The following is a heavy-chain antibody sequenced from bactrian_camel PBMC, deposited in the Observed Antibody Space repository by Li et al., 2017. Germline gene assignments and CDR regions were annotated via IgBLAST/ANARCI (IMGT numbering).Heavy chain of an antibody. V-gene: IGHV3S55*01. J-gene: IGHJ4*01. CDR2: IDIDGAI. Sequence: HVQLVESGGGSVQAGGSLRLSCSASGYTHDRYGMAWFRQAPGKEREEVAAIDIDGAIKYADSVKGRFTTSKDTAANTLYLQMNSLESEDTALYYCATEPEAGYAGAYVYWGQGTQVTVS. CDR1: GYTHDRYG. D-gene: IGHD1*01. CDR3: ATEPEAGYAGAYVY.